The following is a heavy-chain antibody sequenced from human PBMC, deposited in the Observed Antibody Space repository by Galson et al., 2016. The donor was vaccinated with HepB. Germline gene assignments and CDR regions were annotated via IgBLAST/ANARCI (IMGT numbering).Heavy chain of an antibody. Sequence: PALVKPTQTLTLTCTFSGFSLSSSEMCVSWIRQPPGKALEWLALIDRDDDKYYSASLKTRLTISKDTSKNQVVLTMTSMDPVDTATYYCARSTPFCGYSQGLNWFDPWGQGTMVTVSP. J-gene: IGHJ3*01. CDR3: ARSTPFCGYSQGLNWFDP. CDR1: GFSLSSSEMC. D-gene: IGHD5-18*01. CDR2: IDRDDDK. V-gene: IGHV2-70*01.